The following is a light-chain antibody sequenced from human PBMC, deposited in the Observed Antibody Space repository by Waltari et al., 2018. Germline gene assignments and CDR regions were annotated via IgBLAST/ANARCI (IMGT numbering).Light chain of an antibody. V-gene: IGKV3-15*01. CDR2: GAS. CDR1: QTVGSD. J-gene: IGKJ4*01. CDR3: QQYNEWPPLT. Sequence: EIVMTQSPVTLSVSPGERATLSCWASQTVGSDLAWYQQKPGQPPRHLIYGASTRATDIPARFSGHGSGTEFTLTISGLQSEDFAVYYCQQYNEWPPLTFGGGTKVDIK.